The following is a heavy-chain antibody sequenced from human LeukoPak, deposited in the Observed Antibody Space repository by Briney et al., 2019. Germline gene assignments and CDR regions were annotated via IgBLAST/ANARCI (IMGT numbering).Heavy chain of an antibody. Sequence: GGSLRLSCAASGFTFSRYGMHWVRQAPGEGLEWVAVISHDGGNEYYADSVKGRFTISRDNSKNTLYLQMDSLRDEDTAVYYCAKDSSTSNPYYGLDVWGQGTTVTVSS. CDR2: ISHDGGNE. CDR1: GFTFSRYG. CDR3: AKDSSTSNPYYGLDV. D-gene: IGHD4-11*01. J-gene: IGHJ6*02. V-gene: IGHV3-30-3*01.